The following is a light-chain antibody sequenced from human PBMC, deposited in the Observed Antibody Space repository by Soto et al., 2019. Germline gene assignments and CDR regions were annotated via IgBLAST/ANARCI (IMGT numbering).Light chain of an antibody. Sequence: EIVMTQSPATLSVSPGERATLSCRASQSVSTNLAWYQQKPGQAPRLLIYAASVRATVIPARFSGSGSGTEFTLTISSLRSEDFAVYYCQQYDERPPNLSFGGGTKVEIK. CDR2: AAS. J-gene: IGKJ4*01. V-gene: IGKV3-15*01. CDR1: QSVSTN. CDR3: QQYDERPPNLS.